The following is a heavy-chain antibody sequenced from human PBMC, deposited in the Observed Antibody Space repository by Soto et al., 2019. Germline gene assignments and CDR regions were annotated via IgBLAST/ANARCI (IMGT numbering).Heavy chain of an antibody. J-gene: IGHJ4*02. Sequence: QLQQSGPGLVKPSQTLSLTCAISGDSVSRGTTAWNWIRQSPSRGLEWLGRTYYTSRWNNDYAAFMMSRITISPDTLKNQVSLQLDSVTPEDAAVYFCAGGPSLTGSFFDSWGQGTLVTVSS. CDR3: AGGPSLTGSFFDS. V-gene: IGHV6-1*01. CDR2: TYYTSRWNN. CDR1: GDSVSRGTTA. D-gene: IGHD3-9*01.